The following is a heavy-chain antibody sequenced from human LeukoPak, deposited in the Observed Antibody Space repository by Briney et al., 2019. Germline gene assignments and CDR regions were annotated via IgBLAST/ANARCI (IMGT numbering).Heavy chain of an antibody. CDR2: MDPSGSQK. CDR1: GFTFTRSW. J-gene: IGHJ4*02. Sequence: GGGLRHSCAASGFTFTRSWMNWVRQAPGKGLEWVANMDPSGSQKRYVDSVKSRFTISKDNPVTSLYLEMYSLRAGDTAIYYCAIWTSGNYWGQGTPVTVSS. D-gene: IGHD1-1*01. CDR3: AIWTSGNY. V-gene: IGHV3-7*01.